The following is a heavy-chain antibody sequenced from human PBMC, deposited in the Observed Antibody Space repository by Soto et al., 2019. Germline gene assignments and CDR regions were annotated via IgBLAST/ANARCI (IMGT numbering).Heavy chain of an antibody. CDR1: GFTFSSYS. D-gene: IGHD6-13*01. Sequence: EVQLVESGGGLVQPGGSLRLSCAASGFTFSSYSMNWVRQAPGKGLEWVSYISSSRSTKYYADSVKGRFTMSRDNAKNSLYLQMNSLRAEETAVYYCAREGYPIDYWGQGTLVTVSS. V-gene: IGHV3-48*01. CDR2: ISSSRSTK. J-gene: IGHJ4*02. CDR3: AREGYPIDY.